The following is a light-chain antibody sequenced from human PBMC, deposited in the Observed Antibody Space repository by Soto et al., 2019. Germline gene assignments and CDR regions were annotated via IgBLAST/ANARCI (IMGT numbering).Light chain of an antibody. V-gene: IGLV2-8*01. CDR1: SSDVGGYNY. J-gene: IGLJ1*01. CDR3: SSYAGSSNV. CDR2: EVN. Sequence: QSALTQPPSASGSPGQSVSIPCTWTSSDVGGYNYVSWYQQHPGKAPKLMIYEVNKRPSGVPDRFSGSKSGNTASLTVSGLQAEDEADYYCSSYAGSSNVFGTGTKVTVL.